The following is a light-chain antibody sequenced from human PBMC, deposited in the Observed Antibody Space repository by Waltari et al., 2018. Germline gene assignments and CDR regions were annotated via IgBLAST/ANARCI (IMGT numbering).Light chain of an antibody. CDR3: QQFNSYPYT. CDR2: KAS. J-gene: IGKJ2*01. V-gene: IGKV1-5*03. CDR1: QSISSW. Sequence: DIQMNQSPSTLPASVGDRVTITCRASQSISSWLAWYQQKPGKAPKLLIYKASSLESGVPSRFSGSGSGTEFTLTISSLQPDDFATYYCQQFNSYPYTFGQGTKLEIK.